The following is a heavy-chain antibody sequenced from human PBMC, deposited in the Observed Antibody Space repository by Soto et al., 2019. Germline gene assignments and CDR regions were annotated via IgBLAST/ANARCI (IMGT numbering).Heavy chain of an antibody. CDR3: ARDDCSGGSCYRPLDY. Sequence: QVQLVQSGAEVKKPGSSVKVSCKASGGTFSSYAISWVRQAPGQGLEWMGGIIPIFGTANYAQKFQGRVTMTTDTSTSTAYMELRSLRSDDTAVYYCARDDCSGGSCYRPLDYWGQGTLVTVSS. CDR2: IIPIFGTA. V-gene: IGHV1-69*06. CDR1: GGTFSSYA. J-gene: IGHJ4*02. D-gene: IGHD2-15*01.